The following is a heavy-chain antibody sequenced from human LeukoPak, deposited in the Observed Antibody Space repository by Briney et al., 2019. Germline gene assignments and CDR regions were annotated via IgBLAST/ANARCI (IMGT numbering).Heavy chain of an antibody. J-gene: IGHJ6*03. D-gene: IGHD4-17*01. CDR2: IYYSGST. CDR3: ARGHYGDYEYYYYMDV. CDR1: GGSISSYY. Sequence: PSETLSLTCTVSGGSISSYYWSWFRQPPGKGLEWIGYIYYSGSTNYNPSLKSRVTISVDTSKNQFSLKLSSVTAADTAVYYCARGHYGDYEYYYYMDVWGKGTTVTVSS. V-gene: IGHV4-59*01.